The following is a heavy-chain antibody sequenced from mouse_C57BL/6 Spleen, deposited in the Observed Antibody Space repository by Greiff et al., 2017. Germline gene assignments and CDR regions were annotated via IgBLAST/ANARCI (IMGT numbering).Heavy chain of an antibody. V-gene: IGHV1-15*01. CDR1: GYTFTDYE. CDR2: IDPETGGT. J-gene: IGHJ2*01. Sequence: QVQLKQSGAELVRPGASVTMSCKASGYTFTDYEMHWVKQTPVHGLEWIGAIDPETGGTAYNQKFKGKAILTADKSSSTAYMELRSLTSEDSAVYYCTRFGTTVVDYFDYWGQGTTLTVSS. CDR3: TRFGTTVVDYFDY. D-gene: IGHD1-1*01.